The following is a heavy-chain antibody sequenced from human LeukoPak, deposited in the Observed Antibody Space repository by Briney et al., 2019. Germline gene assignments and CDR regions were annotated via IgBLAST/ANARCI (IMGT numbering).Heavy chain of an antibody. CDR1: GYTFTGYY. J-gene: IGHJ4*02. CDR3: ARGYYDSSGRPDY. D-gene: IGHD3-22*01. Sequence: AASVKVSCKASGYTFTGYYMHWVRPAPGQGLEWMGWINPNSGGTNYAQKFQGRVTMTRDTSISTAYMELSRLRSDDTAVYYCARGYYDSSGRPDYWGQGTLVTVSS. V-gene: IGHV1-2*02. CDR2: INPNSGGT.